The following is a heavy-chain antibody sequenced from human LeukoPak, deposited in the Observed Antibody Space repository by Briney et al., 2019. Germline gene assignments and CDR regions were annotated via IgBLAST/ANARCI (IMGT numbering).Heavy chain of an antibody. CDR2: ISGSGGST. J-gene: IGHJ4*02. Sequence: GGSLRLSRAASGLTFSNYWMSWVRQAPGKGLEWVSAISGSGGSTYYADSVKGRFTISRDNSKNTLYLQMNSLRAEDTAVYYCAKELAAAGLFDYWGQGTLVTVSS. CDR3: AKELAAAGLFDY. CDR1: GLTFSNYW. V-gene: IGHV3-23*01. D-gene: IGHD6-13*01.